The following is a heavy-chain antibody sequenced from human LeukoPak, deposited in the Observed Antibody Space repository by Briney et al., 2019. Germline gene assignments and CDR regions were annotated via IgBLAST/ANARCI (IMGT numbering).Heavy chain of an antibody. Sequence: GESLKISCKDSGHSFSNYWIGWVRQMPGKGLEWMGIIDPDESNVIYSPSFQGHVTISVDKSISTAYLQWRSLKASDSAMYYCARRTTIGPLHYWGQGTQVTVSS. CDR2: IDPDESNV. J-gene: IGHJ4*02. D-gene: IGHD3-9*01. CDR3: ARRTTIGPLHY. V-gene: IGHV5-51*01. CDR1: GHSFSNYW.